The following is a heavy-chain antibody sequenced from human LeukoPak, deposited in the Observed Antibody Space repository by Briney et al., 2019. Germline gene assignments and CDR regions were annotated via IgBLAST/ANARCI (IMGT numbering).Heavy chain of an antibody. CDR1: GGPLSGYS. Sequence: SETLSLTCAIYGGPLSGYSWSWIRQPPGKGLEWIGEINDRGSTTYNPSLQSRPSMSLDTSRNQFSLTLGSVTAADTAVYFCARSGRYQIYWGQETLVTVSS. D-gene: IGHD3-10*01. CDR2: INDRGST. J-gene: IGHJ4*02. CDR3: ARSGRYQIY. V-gene: IGHV4-34*01.